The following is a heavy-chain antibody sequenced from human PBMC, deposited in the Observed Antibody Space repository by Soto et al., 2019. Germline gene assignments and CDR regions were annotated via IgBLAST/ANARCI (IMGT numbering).Heavy chain of an antibody. CDR1: GGSISSGGYS. D-gene: IGHD3-22*01. V-gene: IGHV4-30-2*01. Sequence: PSETLSLTCAVSGGSISSGGYSWSWIRQPPGKGLEWIGYIYHSGSTYYNPSLKSRVTISVDRSKNQFSLKLSPVTAADTAVYYCASSMYYYDSSGYFSYGMDVWGQGTTVTVSS. J-gene: IGHJ6*02. CDR2: IYHSGST. CDR3: ASSMYYYDSSGYFSYGMDV.